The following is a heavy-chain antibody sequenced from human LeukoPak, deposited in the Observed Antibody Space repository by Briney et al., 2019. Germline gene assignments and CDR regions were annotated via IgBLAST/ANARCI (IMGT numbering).Heavy chain of an antibody. D-gene: IGHD3-10*01. CDR2: IYHSGST. Sequence: SETLSLTCAVSGGSISSSNWWSWVRQPPGKGLEWIGEIYHSGSTNYNPSLKSRVTISVDKSKNQFSLKLSSVTAADTAVYYCARAPYYYGSGSRPMFDYWGQGTLVTVSS. CDR3: ARAPYYYGSGSRPMFDY. CDR1: GGSISSSNW. J-gene: IGHJ4*02. V-gene: IGHV4-4*02.